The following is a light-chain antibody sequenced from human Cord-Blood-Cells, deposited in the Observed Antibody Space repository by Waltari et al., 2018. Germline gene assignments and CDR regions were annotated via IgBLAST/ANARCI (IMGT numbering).Light chain of an antibody. CDR1: QGISSY. Sequence: AIRMTQSPSSFSASTGDRVTITCRASQGISSYLAWDHQKPGKAPKLLIYAASTLQSGVPSRFSGSGSGTDFTLTISCLQSEDFATYYCQQYYSYLTFGGGTKV. CDR2: AAS. CDR3: QQYYSYLT. V-gene: IGKV1-8*01. J-gene: IGKJ4*01.